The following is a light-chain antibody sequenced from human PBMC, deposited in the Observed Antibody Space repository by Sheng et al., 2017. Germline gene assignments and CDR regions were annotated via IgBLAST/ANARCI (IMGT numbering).Light chain of an antibody. J-gene: IGLJ3*02. CDR3: CSYTSTSTWV. V-gene: IGLV2-18*02. CDR2: EVS. Sequence: QSALAQPPSVSGSPGQSVTISCTGTSSDVGPYNRVSWYQQPPGTAPKLMIYEVSNRPSGVPDRFSGSKSGNTASLTISGLQAEDEADYYCCSYTSTSTWVFCGGTKLTVL. CDR1: SSDVGPYNR.